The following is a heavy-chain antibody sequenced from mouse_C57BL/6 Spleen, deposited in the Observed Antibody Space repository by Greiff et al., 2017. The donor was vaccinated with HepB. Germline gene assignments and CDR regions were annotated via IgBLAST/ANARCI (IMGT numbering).Heavy chain of an antibody. D-gene: IGHD2-2*01. V-gene: IGHV1-7*01. Sequence: QVQLQQSGAELAKPGASVKLSCKASGYTFTSYWMHWVKQRPGQGLEWIGYINPSSGYTKYNQKFKDKDTLTADKSSSTAYMQLSSLTYEDSAVYYCARWLPDYFDYWGQGTTRTVSS. CDR2: INPSSGYT. CDR1: GYTFTSYW. J-gene: IGHJ2*01. CDR3: ARWLPDYFDY.